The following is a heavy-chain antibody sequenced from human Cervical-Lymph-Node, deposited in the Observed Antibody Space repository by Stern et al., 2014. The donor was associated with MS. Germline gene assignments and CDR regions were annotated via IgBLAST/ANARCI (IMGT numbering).Heavy chain of an antibody. J-gene: IGHJ6*02. D-gene: IGHD5-18*01. CDR2: ISYDGTDK. CDR3: ARRQLWQQYYGMDV. CDR1: GFTFSSYA. Sequence: QVQLVQSGGGVVQPGRSLRLSCAASGFTFSSYAMHWVRQAPGKGLAWVAFISYDGTDKYYADSVKGRFTISRDNSKNMVYLQMNSLRAEDTAVWYCARRQLWQQYYGMDVWGQGTMVTVSS. V-gene: IGHV3-30*04.